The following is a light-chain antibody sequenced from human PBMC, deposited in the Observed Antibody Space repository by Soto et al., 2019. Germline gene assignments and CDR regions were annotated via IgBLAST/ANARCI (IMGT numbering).Light chain of an antibody. CDR3: QSYDATNQV. CDR1: SGSIASNY. Sequence: NFMLTQPHSVSESPGKTVIISCTRSSGSIASNYVQWYQQRQGSSPPTVIYEDNQRPSGVPDRLSGSIDSSSNSASLTISGLEAEDEAGYFCQSYDATNQVFGGGTKLTVL. V-gene: IGLV6-57*01. CDR2: EDN. J-gene: IGLJ3*02.